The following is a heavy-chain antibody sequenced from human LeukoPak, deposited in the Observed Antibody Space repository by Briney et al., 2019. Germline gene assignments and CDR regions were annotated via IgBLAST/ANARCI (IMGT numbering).Heavy chain of an antibody. CDR2: INRDGSEK. V-gene: IGHV3-7*01. D-gene: IGHD3-10*01. CDR1: GFSFSRSW. Sequence: PGGSLRLSCEASGFSFSRSWMSWVRQGPGKGLEWVATINRDGSEKYYVDSVKGRFTISRDNPKNSLYPQMNSLRAEDMAVYYCAKDLGIYYGSHDYWGQGTLVTVSS. CDR3: AKDLGIYYGSHDY. J-gene: IGHJ4*02.